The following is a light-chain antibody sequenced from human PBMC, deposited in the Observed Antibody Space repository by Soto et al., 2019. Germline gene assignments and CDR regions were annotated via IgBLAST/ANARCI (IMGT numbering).Light chain of an antibody. V-gene: IGKV4-1*01. CDR1: QLGFFTSNNKNF. Sequence: DIVMTQSPASLALSLGQRAFITSKYTQLGFFTSNNKNFLAWYQQKAGQPPKLLSNWASTRESGVPERFSGSGSGTDFTLTSSSLKAEDVAVYFCQQFYAAPPTFGQGTKVDIK. CDR3: QQFYAAPPT. J-gene: IGKJ1*01. CDR2: WAS.